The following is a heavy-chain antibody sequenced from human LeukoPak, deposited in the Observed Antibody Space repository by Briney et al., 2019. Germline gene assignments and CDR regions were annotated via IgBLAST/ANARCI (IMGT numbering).Heavy chain of an antibody. D-gene: IGHD2-21*01. V-gene: IGHV3-30*02. Sequence: GGSLRLSCAASGFTFSSYGMHWVRQAPGKGLEWVAFIRYDGSNKYYADSVKGRFTISRDNSKNTLYLQMNSLRAEDTAVYYCARLLGSALDPWGQGTLVTVST. CDR3: ARLLGSALDP. CDR2: IRYDGSNK. CDR1: GFTFSSYG. J-gene: IGHJ5*02.